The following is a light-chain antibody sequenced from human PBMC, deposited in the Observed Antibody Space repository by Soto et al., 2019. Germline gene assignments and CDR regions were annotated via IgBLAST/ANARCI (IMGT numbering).Light chain of an antibody. J-gene: IGLJ2*01. CDR1: SSDVGGYNY. Sequence: QSALTQPRSVSGSPGQSVTISCTGTSSDVGGYNYVSWYQQHPGKAPKLMIYDVSKRPSGVPDRFSGSKSGNTASLTISGLQAEDEADYYGCSYAGSYVVFGGGTKLT. V-gene: IGLV2-11*01. CDR3: CSYAGSYVV. CDR2: DVS.